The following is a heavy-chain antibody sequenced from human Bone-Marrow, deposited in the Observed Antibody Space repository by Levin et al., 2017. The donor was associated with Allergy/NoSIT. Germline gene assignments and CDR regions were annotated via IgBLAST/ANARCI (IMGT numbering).Heavy chain of an antibody. CDR2: MNPNSGNT. D-gene: IGHD1-1*01. V-gene: IGHV1-8*01. CDR1: GYTFTSYD. CDR3: ARGRLCSTGVNEWVIPPRPYYFDY. J-gene: IGHJ4*02. Sequence: ASVKVSCKASGYTFTSYDINWVRQATGQGLEWMGWMNPNSGNTGYAQKFQGRVTMTRNTSISTAYMELSSLRSEDTAVYYCARGRLCSTGVNEWVIPPRPYYFDYWGQGTLVTVSS.